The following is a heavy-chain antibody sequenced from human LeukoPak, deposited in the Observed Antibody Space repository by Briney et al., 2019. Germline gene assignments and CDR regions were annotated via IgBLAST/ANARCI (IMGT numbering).Heavy chain of an antibody. Sequence: PGGSLRLSCAASGFTFSSYWMSWVRQAPGKGLEWVANIKQDGSEKYYVDSVKGRFTISRDNAKNSLYLQMNSLRAEDTAVYYCARSEGDDFWSGYQPYYFDYWGQGTLVTVSS. D-gene: IGHD3-3*01. V-gene: IGHV3-7*01. CDR1: GFTFSSYW. CDR2: IKQDGSEK. CDR3: ARSEGDDFWSGYQPYYFDY. J-gene: IGHJ4*02.